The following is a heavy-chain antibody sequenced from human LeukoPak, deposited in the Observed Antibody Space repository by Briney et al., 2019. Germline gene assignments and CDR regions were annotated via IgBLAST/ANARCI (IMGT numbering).Heavy chain of an antibody. J-gene: IGHJ4*02. D-gene: IGHD3-22*01. CDR3: AKEEGRGYYDSSGYYRPPYFDY. V-gene: IGHV3-30*18. CDR2: ISYDGSNK. Sequence: PGRSLRLSCAASGFTFSGYGMHWVRQAPGKGLEWVAVISYDGSNKYYADSVKGRFTISRDNSKNTLYLQMNSLRAEDTAVYYCAKEEGRGYYDSSGYYRPPYFDYWGQGTLVTVSS. CDR1: GFTFSGYG.